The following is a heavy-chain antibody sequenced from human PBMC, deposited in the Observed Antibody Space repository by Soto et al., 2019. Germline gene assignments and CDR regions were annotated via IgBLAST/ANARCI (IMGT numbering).Heavy chain of an antibody. CDR1: GFTFSSYG. J-gene: IGHJ3*02. CDR2: IWYDGSNK. V-gene: IGHV3-33*01. D-gene: IGHD3-22*01. CDR3: ARGYNYYDIRGYAKWVAFDI. Sequence: GGSLRLSCAASGFTFSSYGMHWVRQAPGKGLEWVAVIWYDGSNKYYADSVKGRFTISRDNSKNTLYLQMNSLRAEDTAVYYWARGYNYYDIRGYAKWVAFDIWAQGTMVTV.